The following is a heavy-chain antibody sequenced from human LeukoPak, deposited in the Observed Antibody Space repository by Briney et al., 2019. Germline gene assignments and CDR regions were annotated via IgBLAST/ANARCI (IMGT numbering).Heavy chain of an antibody. Sequence: ASVKVSCKASGYTFTGYYMHWVRQAPGQGLEWMGWINPNSGGTNYAQKFQGRVTMTRDTSISTAYMELSRLRAEDTAVYYCARDSGYDAPYYGMDVWGKGTTVTASS. J-gene: IGHJ6*04. CDR2: INPNSGGT. CDR3: ARDSGYDAPYYGMDV. V-gene: IGHV1-2*02. D-gene: IGHD5-12*01. CDR1: GYTFTGYY.